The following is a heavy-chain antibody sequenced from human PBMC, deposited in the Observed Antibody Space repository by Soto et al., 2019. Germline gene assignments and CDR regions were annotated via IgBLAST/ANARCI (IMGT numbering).Heavy chain of an antibody. D-gene: IGHD3-9*01. CDR3: ARTVLGPDLLADSFVDYYYYMDV. V-gene: IGHV4-59*08. J-gene: IGHJ6*03. CDR1: GDSISNLY. CDR2: VYYTGST. Sequence: SETLSLTCTVSGDSISNLYWSWIRQPPGKGLEWIGYVYYTGSTSYNPSLKRRVTFSADSSRGQFSLRLNSVTAADTAVYYCARTVLGPDLLADSFVDYYYYMDVWGQGTTVTVSS.